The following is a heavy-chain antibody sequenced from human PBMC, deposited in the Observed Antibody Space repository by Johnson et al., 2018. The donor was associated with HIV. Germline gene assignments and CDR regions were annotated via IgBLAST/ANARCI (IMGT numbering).Heavy chain of an antibody. J-gene: IGHJ3*02. CDR3: ARAYTYGAFDI. V-gene: IGHV3-66*01. D-gene: IGHD5-18*01. Sequence: VQLVESGGGVVQPEMSLRLSCAASGFTVSSNYMSWVRQAPGKGLEWVSVIYSGGSTYYADSVKGRFTISRDNAQNSLYLQMNSLRGEDTAVYYCARAYTYGAFDIWGQGTMVTVSS. CDR2: IYSGGST. CDR1: GFTVSSNY.